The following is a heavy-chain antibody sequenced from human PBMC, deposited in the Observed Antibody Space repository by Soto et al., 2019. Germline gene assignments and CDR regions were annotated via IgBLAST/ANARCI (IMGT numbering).Heavy chain of an antibody. CDR2: INHSGST. V-gene: IGHV4-34*01. D-gene: IGHD3-3*01. Sequence: SETLSLTCAVYGGSFSGYYWSWIRQPPGKGLEWIGEINHSGSTNYNPSLKSRVTISVDTSKNQCSLKLSSVTAADTAVYYCARAPPYYDFWSGYYTDYYYGMDVWGQGTTVTVSS. CDR3: ARAPPYYDFWSGYYTDYYYGMDV. CDR1: GGSFSGYY. J-gene: IGHJ6*02.